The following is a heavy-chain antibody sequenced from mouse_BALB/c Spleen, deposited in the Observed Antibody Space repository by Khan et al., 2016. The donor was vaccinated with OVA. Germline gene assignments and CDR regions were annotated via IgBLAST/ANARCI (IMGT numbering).Heavy chain of an antibody. Sequence: QVQLQQPRAELVKAGASVKMSCKASGYTFTSYWMHWVKQRLGQGLEWFAETNPTNGRTYYNEKFKSKATLTVDNFSSTAYMLISVPTSQDSSVYYCARIKKIVATYFDYWGQGTTLTVSS. CDR3: ARIKKIVATYFDY. D-gene: IGHD1-1*01. J-gene: IGHJ2*01. CDR2: TNPTNGRT. V-gene: IGHV1S81*02. CDR1: GYTFTSYW.